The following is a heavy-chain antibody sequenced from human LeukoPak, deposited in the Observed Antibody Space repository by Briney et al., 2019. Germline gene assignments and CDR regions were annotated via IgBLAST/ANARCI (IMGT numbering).Heavy chain of an antibody. CDR3: ARGDSSIAAHPIGAFDI. V-gene: IGHV1-2*02. J-gene: IGHJ3*02. CDR1: GYTFTGYY. CDR2: INPNSGGT. D-gene: IGHD6-6*01. Sequence: ASVTVSCTASGYTFTGYYMHWVRQAPGQGLEWMGWINPNSGGTNYAQKFQGRVTMTRDTSISTAYMELSRLRSDDTAVYYCARGDSSIAAHPIGAFDIWGQGTMVTVSS.